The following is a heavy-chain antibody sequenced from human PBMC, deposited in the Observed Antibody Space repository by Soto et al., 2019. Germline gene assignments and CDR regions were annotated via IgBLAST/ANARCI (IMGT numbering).Heavy chain of an antibody. CDR2: IYRGGRT. Sequence: EVQLVESGVGLVQPGGSLRLSCAASGFTGGSNYMNWGRQAPGKGLEWVSVIYRGGRTYYADAVKGRFTISRDKSTDTLYLQMNSLRAEDTAGYYCVGSFDSSGYHGQGFFDHWCQGTLVTVSS. D-gene: IGHD3-22*01. CDR1: GFTGGSNY. V-gene: IGHV3-66*01. CDR3: VGSFDSSGYHGQGFFDH. J-gene: IGHJ4*02.